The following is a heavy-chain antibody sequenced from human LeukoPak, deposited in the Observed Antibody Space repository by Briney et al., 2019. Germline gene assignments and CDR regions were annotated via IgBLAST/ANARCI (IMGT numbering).Heavy chain of an antibody. Sequence: SQTLSLTCAISGDSVSSNGATWHWIRQSPSRGLEWLGRTYYRTKWYYDYALSVKSRVTINPDTSKNQFSLQLNSVTPEDTAVYYCARVRHYDSSGYYSYYFDYWGQGTLVTVSS. CDR1: GDSVSSNGAT. CDR3: ARVRHYDSSGYYSYYFDY. J-gene: IGHJ4*02. V-gene: IGHV6-1*01. D-gene: IGHD3-22*01. CDR2: TYYRTKWYY.